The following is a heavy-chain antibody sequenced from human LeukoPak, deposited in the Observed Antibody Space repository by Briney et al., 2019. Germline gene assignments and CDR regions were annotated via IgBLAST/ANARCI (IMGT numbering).Heavy chain of an antibody. CDR1: RFSLTDHY. Sequence: ASVKDSCKASRFSLTDHYMHWLRQAPGQGGEWMGWVNGKRGDTNYAQQFQDRVLMTRDTSINTIYMELTRLTTDDTATYYCARDFSWGPDCWGQGTLVTVSS. V-gene: IGHV1-2*02. CDR2: VNGKRGDT. J-gene: IGHJ4*02. CDR3: ARDFSWGPDC. D-gene: IGHD7-27*01.